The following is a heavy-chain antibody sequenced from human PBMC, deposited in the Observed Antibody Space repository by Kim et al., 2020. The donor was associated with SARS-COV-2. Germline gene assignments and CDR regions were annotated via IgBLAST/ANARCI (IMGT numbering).Heavy chain of an antibody. CDR3: ARGVGNANYYDSSGPFDY. D-gene: IGHD3-22*01. CDR1: GFTFSSYA. V-gene: IGHV3-30*04. J-gene: IGHJ4*02. CDR2: ISYDGSNK. Sequence: GGSLRLSCAASGFTFSSYAMHWVRQAPGKGLEWVAVISYDGSNKYYADSVKGRFTISRDNSKNTLYLQMNSLRAEDTAVYYCARGVGNANYYDSSGPFDYWGQGTLVTVSS.